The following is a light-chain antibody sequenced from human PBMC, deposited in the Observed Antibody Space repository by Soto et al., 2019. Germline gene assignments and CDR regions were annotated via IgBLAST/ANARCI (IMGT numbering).Light chain of an antibody. CDR1: QSVNNN. Sequence: ETLMTQSPATLSVSPGERATLSCRASQSVNNNLAWYQQKLGQAPRVLIYGASTRATGIPARFTGSGSGTEFTLTISSLQSEDFAEYHCQQYNNWPQTFGQGTKVDIK. V-gene: IGKV3-15*01. CDR3: QQYNNWPQT. CDR2: GAS. J-gene: IGKJ1*01.